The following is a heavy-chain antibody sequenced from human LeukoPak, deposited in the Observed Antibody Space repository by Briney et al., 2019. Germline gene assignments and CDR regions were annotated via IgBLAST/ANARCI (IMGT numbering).Heavy chain of an antibody. V-gene: IGHV3-7*01. Sequence: GGSLRLSCVVSDFTFDFYWMTWVRQAPGKGLEWLANILPDGSQKYYVDSVKGRFTISRDNPKNSLYLQINNLRAEDTAVYYCGRLAHNAWYAIDFWGQGTLVTVSS. CDR3: GRLAHNAWYAIDF. D-gene: IGHD2-2*01. CDR1: DFTFDFYW. J-gene: IGHJ4*02. CDR2: ILPDGSQK.